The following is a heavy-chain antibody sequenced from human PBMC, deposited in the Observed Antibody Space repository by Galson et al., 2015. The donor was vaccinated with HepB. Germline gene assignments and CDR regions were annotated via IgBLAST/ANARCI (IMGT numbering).Heavy chain of an antibody. V-gene: IGHV5-10-1*01. J-gene: IGHJ4*02. CDR2: IDLSDSYT. D-gene: IGHD6-19*01. CDR1: GYSVTSYW. Sequence: QSGAEVKKPGESLTISCKSSGYSVTSYWISWVRQMPGKGLEWMGRIDLSDSYTNYSPSFQGHVTISADKSISTAYLQWSSLKASDTAMYYCARLKGGAVAGYGYWGQGTLVTVSS. CDR3: ARLKGGAVAGYGY.